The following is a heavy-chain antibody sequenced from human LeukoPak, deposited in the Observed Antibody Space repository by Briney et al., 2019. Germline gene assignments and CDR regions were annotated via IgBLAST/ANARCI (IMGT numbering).Heavy chain of an antibody. Sequence: GASVKVSCKASGYTFTNYAMNWVRQAPGQGLEWMGWINTNTGNPTYAQGFTGRFVFSLDTSVSTAYLQISSLKAEDTAVYYCARARSAWASDAFDIWGQGTMVTVPS. CDR1: GYTFTNYA. J-gene: IGHJ3*02. CDR3: ARARSAWASDAFDI. CDR2: INTNTGNP. D-gene: IGHD6-19*01. V-gene: IGHV7-4-1*02.